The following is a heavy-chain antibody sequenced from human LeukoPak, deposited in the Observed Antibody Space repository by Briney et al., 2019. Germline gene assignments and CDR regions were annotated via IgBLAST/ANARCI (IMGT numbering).Heavy chain of an antibody. V-gene: IGHV4-39*01. Sequence: SETLSRNCTVSGGSISSNTYYWSWIRQPPGKGLEGMGSIYHTGTTYYNPSLKSRVTISVDTSSNRLSLQLRSVTAADTATYYCASPSKWELSDLGCWGRGTLVTVSS. J-gene: IGHJ4*01. CDR2: IYHTGTT. CDR1: GGSISSNTYY. D-gene: IGHD1-26*01. CDR3: ASPSKWELSDLGC.